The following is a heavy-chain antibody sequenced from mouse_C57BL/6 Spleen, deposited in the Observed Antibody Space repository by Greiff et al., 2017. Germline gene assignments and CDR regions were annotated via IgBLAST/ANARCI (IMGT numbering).Heavy chain of an antibody. V-gene: IGHV1-82*01. D-gene: IGHD2-3*01. J-gene: IGHJ4*01. Sequence: VQLQQSGPELVKPGASVKISCKASGYAFSSSWMNWVKQRPGKGLEWIGRIYPGDGDTNYNGKFKGKATLTADKSSSTAYMQLSSLTSEDSAVYFCARDGYSVAMDYWGQGTSVTVSS. CDR1: GYAFSSSW. CDR3: ARDGYSVAMDY. CDR2: IYPGDGDT.